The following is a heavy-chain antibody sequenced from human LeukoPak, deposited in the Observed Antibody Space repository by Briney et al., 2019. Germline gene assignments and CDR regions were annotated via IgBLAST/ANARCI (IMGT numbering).Heavy chain of an antibody. CDR1: GFTFSGSA. Sequence: GESLKISCAASGFTFSGSAMHWVRQASGKGLEWVGRIRSKANSYATAYAASVKGRFTISRDDSKNTAYLQVNSLKTEDTAVYYCTSNINYDILTGYWTGFDYWGQGTLVTVSS. D-gene: IGHD3-9*01. J-gene: IGHJ4*02. CDR3: TSNINYDILTGYWTGFDY. V-gene: IGHV3-73*01. CDR2: IRSKANSYAT.